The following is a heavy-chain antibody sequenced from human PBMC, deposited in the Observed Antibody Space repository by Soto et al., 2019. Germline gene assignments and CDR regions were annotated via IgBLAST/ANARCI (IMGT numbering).Heavy chain of an antibody. CDR3: ATWEERYFQD. Sequence: QVQLVESGGGVVQPGRSLRLSCAASGFTFNSFTMHWVRQAPGKGLEWVAVISHDGSHKYTADSVKGRFTISRDDPKNTLYLQMNSLSVEDTAIYYCATWEERYFQDWGHGTLVTVSS. CDR2: ISHDGSHK. V-gene: IGHV3-30*04. D-gene: IGHD1-26*01. J-gene: IGHJ1*01. CDR1: GFTFNSFT.